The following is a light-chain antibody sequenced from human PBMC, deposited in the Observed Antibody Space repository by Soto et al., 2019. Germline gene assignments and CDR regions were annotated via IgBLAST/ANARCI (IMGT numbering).Light chain of an antibody. CDR3: SSYATGTTLV. J-gene: IGLJ7*01. CDR1: SSDVGAYKY. Sequence: QSALTQPASVSGSPGQSITISCTGTSSDVGAYKYVTWHQQSPGKAPKLILFEVSNRPSGVSSRFSGSRSGDTASLTISGLHPDDEGYYYCSSYATGTTLVFGGGTQLTVL. V-gene: IGLV2-14*01. CDR2: EVS.